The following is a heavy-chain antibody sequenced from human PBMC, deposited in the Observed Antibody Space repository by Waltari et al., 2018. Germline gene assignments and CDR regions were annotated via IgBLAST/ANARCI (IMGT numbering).Heavy chain of an antibody. CDR3: ARDTPYYYDSSGYRGLDY. Sequence: QVQLVESGGGVVQPGRSLRLSCAASGFTFSSYAMHWVRQAPGKGLEWVAVISYDGSNKYYAGSVKGRFTISRDNSKNTLYLQMNSLRAEDTAVYYCARDTPYYYDSSGYRGLDYWGQGTLVTVSS. CDR1: GFTFSSYA. J-gene: IGHJ4*02. D-gene: IGHD3-22*01. CDR2: ISYDGSNK. V-gene: IGHV3-30-3*01.